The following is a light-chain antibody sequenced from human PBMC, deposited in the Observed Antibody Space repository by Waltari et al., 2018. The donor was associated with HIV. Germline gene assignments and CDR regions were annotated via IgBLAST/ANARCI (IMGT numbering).Light chain of an antibody. V-gene: IGKV3-11*01. CDR1: QSVGSY. Sequence: EIVLTQSPATLSLSPGESATLSCRASQSVGSYLAWYQQKPGQAPRLLIYDTSNRATGIPARFSGSGSGTDFTLTISSLEPEDFAVYYCQQHSSWPTTFGQGTKVEIK. J-gene: IGKJ1*01. CDR2: DTS. CDR3: QQHSSWPTT.